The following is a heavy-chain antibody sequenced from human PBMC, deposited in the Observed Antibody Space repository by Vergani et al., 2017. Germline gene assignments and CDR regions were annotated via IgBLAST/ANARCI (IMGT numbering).Heavy chain of an antibody. D-gene: IGHD6-13*01. CDR1: GYTFTAYY. J-gene: IGHJ6*03. CDR3: ARDASHSAAAGDYYMDV. V-gene: IGHV1-46*01. CDR2: ISPDGFST. Sequence: QVQLVQSGAEVGKPGASVKISCKASGYTFTAYYIHWVRQAPEQGLEWVGVISPDGFSTFYAQKFQGRVTITRDTSTSTVYVEVTSLRSDDTAVYYCARDASHSAAAGDYYMDVWGKGTTVTVSS.